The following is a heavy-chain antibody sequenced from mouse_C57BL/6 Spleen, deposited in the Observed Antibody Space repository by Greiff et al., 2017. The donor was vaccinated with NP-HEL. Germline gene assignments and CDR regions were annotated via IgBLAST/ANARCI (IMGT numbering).Heavy chain of an antibody. CDR3: ARKVYSRFAY. CDR1: GYTFTSYW. J-gene: IGHJ3*01. V-gene: IGHV1-50*01. Sequence: QVQLKQPGAELVKPGASVKLSCKASGYTFTSYWMQWVKQRPGQGLEWIGEIDPSDSYTNYNQKFKGKATLTVDTSSSTAYMQLSSLTSEDSAVYYCARKVYSRFAYWGQGTLVTVSA. D-gene: IGHD1-3*01. CDR2: IDPSDSYT.